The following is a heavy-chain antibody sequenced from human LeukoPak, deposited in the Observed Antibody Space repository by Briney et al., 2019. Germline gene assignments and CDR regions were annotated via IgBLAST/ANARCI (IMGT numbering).Heavy chain of an antibody. D-gene: IGHD2-2*01. V-gene: IGHV4-31*03. CDR2: IYYSGST. Sequence: TSETLSLTCTVSGGSISSGGYYWSWIRQHPGKGLEWIGYIYYSGSTYYNPSLKSRVTISVDTSKNQFSLKLSSVTAADTAVYYCARARSYCSSTNCYEIDAFDIWGQGTMVTVSS. J-gene: IGHJ3*02. CDR1: GGSISSGGYY. CDR3: ARARSYCSSTNCYEIDAFDI.